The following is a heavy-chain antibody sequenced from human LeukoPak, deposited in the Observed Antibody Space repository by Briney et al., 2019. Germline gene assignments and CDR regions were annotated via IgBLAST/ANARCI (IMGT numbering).Heavy chain of an antibody. J-gene: IGHJ5*02. CDR1: GYTFTGYY. Sequence: ASVKVSCKASGYTFTGYYIHWVRQAPGQGLEWMGRIIPILGIANYAQKFQGRVTITADKSTSTAYMELSSLRSEDTAVYYCASERIGFDPWGQGTLVTVSS. CDR2: IIPILGIA. CDR3: ASERIGFDP. D-gene: IGHD2-15*01. V-gene: IGHV1-69*04.